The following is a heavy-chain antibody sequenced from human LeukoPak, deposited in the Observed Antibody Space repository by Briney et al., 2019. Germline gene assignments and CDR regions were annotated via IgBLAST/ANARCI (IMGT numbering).Heavy chain of an antibody. CDR1: GFTFSSYS. V-gene: IGHV3-48*01. D-gene: IGHD3-3*01. CDR3: ARVGYDFWSGYYTGLGAFDI. Sequence: GGSLRLSCAASGFTFSSYSMNWVRQAPGKGLEWVSYISSSSSTIYYADSAKGRFTISRDNAKNSLYLQMNSLRAEDTAVYYCARVGYDFWSGYYTGLGAFDIWGQGTMVTVSS. CDR2: ISSSSSTI. J-gene: IGHJ3*02.